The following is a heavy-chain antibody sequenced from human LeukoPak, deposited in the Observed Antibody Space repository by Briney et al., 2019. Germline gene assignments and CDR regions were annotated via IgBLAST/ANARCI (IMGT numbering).Heavy chain of an antibody. J-gene: IGHJ4*02. D-gene: IGHD2-15*01. CDR1: GFTFSSYS. CDR3: AREGGWTFDY. V-gene: IGHV3-48*04. CDR2: ISSGGSTR. Sequence: PGGSLRLSCAASGFTFSSYSMNWVRQAPGKGLEWVSYISSGGSTRYYADSVKGRFTISRDSAKNSLYLQMNSLRAEDTAVYYCAREGGWTFDYWGQGTLVTVSS.